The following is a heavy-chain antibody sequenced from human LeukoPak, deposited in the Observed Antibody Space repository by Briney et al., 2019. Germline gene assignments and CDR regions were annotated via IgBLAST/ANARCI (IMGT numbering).Heavy chain of an antibody. D-gene: IGHD6-13*01. CDR2: ISYDGSNK. J-gene: IGHJ6*02. CDR1: GFTFSSYG. CDR3: AKDPRYSSLRYYGMDV. Sequence: GGSLRLSCAASGFTFSSYGMHWVRQAPGKGLEWVAVISYDGSNKYYADSVKGRFTMSRDNSKNTLYLQMNSLRAEDTAVYYCAKDPRYSSLRYYGMDVWGQGTTVTVSS. V-gene: IGHV3-30*18.